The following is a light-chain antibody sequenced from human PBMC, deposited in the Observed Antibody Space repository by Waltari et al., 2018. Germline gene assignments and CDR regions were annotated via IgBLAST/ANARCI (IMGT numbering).Light chain of an antibody. Sequence: EIQMTQSPSSLSASVGDTVTITCRASQGIGNYLNWFQQKPGKAPKLLIYAATTLQSGVPSRFSGSGSGTEFTPTINSLQPEDFATYYCLQHNSYPLTFGGGTKVEIK. J-gene: IGKJ4*01. V-gene: IGKV1-17*01. CDR3: LQHNSYPLT. CDR1: QGIGNY. CDR2: AAT.